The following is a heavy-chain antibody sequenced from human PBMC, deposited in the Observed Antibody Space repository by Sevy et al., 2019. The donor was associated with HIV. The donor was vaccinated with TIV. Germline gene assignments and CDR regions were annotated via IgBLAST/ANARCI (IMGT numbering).Heavy chain of an antibody. D-gene: IGHD6-6*01. J-gene: IGHJ4*02. V-gene: IGHV3-33*01. CDR3: ARDGRLDSSSSGAVDY. CDR2: IWYDGSNK. CDR1: GFTFNSYG. Sequence: GGSLRLSCAASGFTFNSYGMHWIRQAPGKGLEWVAVIWYDGSNKYYADSVKGRFTISRDNSKNTLYLQMNSLRAEDMAVYYCARDGRLDSSSSGAVDYWGQGTLVTVSS.